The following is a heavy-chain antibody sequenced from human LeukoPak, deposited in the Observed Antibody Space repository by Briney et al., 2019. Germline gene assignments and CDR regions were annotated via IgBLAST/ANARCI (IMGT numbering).Heavy chain of an antibody. CDR1: GGSFSGYY. Sequence: SETLSLTCAVYGGSFSGYYWSWIRQPPRKGLEWIGEINHSGSTNYNPSLKSRVTISVDTSKNQFSLKLSSVTAADTAVYYCARHPNPYYYGSGSYAYGMDVWGKGTTVTVSS. D-gene: IGHD3-10*01. CDR3: ARHPNPYYYGSGSYAYGMDV. CDR2: INHSGST. V-gene: IGHV4-34*01. J-gene: IGHJ6*04.